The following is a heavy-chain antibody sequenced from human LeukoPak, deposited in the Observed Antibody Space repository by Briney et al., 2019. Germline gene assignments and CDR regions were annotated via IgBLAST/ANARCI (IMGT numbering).Heavy chain of an antibody. Sequence: GASVKVSCKASGYTFTDYYMHWVRQAPGQGLEWVGWVNPNSGSTNYAQNFQGRVTMTRDTSISTVYMELSRLKSDDTAVFYCTRDGGVYNGSTNYFLFWGQGTLVTVSS. CDR3: TRDGGVYNGSTNYFLF. CDR1: GYTFTDYY. V-gene: IGHV1-2*02. D-gene: IGHD5-12*01. J-gene: IGHJ4*02. CDR2: VNPNSGST.